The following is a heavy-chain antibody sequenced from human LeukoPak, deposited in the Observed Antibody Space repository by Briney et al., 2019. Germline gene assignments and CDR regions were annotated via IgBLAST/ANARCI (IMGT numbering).Heavy chain of an antibody. CDR1: GGTFSSYA. D-gene: IGHD6-19*01. CDR2: IIPIFGTA. J-gene: IGHJ3*02. Sequence: GASVNVSCKASGGTFSSYAISWVRQAPGQGLEWMGGIIPIFGTANYAQKFQGRVTITADESTSTAYMELSSLRSEDTAVYYCASLVHMGSGWYEDAFDIWGQGTMVTVSS. V-gene: IGHV1-69*13. CDR3: ASLVHMGSGWYEDAFDI.